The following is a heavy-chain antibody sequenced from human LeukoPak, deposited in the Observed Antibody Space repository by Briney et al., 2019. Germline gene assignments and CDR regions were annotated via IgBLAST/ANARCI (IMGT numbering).Heavy chain of an antibody. V-gene: IGHV3-23*01. CDR1: GFTFSSYA. J-gene: IGHJ3*02. D-gene: IGHD3-3*01. Sequence: PGGSLRLSCAASGFTFSSYAMSWVRQAPGKGLEWVSAISGSGGSTYYADSVKGRFTISRDNSKNTLYLQMNSLRAEDTAVYYCAKVGNTIFGVVDAFDIWGQGTMVTVSS. CDR3: AKVGNTIFGVVDAFDI. CDR2: ISGSGGST.